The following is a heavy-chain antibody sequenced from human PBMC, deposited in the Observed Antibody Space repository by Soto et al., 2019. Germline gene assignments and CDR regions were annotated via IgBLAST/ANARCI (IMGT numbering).Heavy chain of an antibody. Sequence: QVQLQESGPGLVKPSGTLSLTCAVSGGSISSIKWWRWVRQPPGKGLEWIGEIYHSGSAKYNPSLKSRVTISVDKSKNQFSLKLSSVTAADTAVYYCARSFHGSGVYGLDVWGQGTTVTVSS. J-gene: IGHJ6*02. D-gene: IGHD3-10*01. CDR3: ARSFHGSGVYGLDV. V-gene: IGHV4-4*02. CDR1: GGSISSIKW. CDR2: IYHSGSA.